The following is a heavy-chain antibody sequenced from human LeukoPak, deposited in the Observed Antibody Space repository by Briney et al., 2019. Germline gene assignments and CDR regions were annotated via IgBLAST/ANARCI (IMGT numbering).Heavy chain of an antibody. V-gene: IGHV7-4-1*02. Sequence: ASVKVSCKASGYTFTNYAMNRVRQAPGQGLEWMEWINTNTGIPTYAQGFTGRFVFSLDTSVSTAYLQISSLKAEDTAVYYCVRYRGSGSYFIDYWGQGTLVTVSS. CDR1: GYTFTNYA. CDR2: INTNTGIP. J-gene: IGHJ4*02. D-gene: IGHD3-10*01. CDR3: VRYRGSGSYFIDY.